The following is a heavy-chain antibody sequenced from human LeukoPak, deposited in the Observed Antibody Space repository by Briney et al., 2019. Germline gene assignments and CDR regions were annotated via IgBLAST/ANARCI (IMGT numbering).Heavy chain of an antibody. J-gene: IGHJ1*01. V-gene: IGHV4-39*01. CDR1: GDSVSRSDSY. CDR3: ARRRYYDGSGYLE. CDR2: VYYSGRT. Sequence: PSETLSLTCSVSGDSVSRSDSYWDWIRQPPGKGLEWIGTVYYSGRTYYSPSLKSRVTMSVDPSNDQFSLNLRSVTAADTALYSCARRRYYDGSGYLEWGQGTLLSVSS. D-gene: IGHD3-22*01.